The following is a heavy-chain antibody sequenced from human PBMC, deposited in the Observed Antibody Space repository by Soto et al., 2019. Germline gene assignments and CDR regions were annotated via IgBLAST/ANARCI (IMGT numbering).Heavy chain of an antibody. Sequence: QVQLQESGPGLANPSQTLALTCTVSCCSIRSGGYYWSWIRQHTVQGLAWIAYTFYSGATYYNPSLKSRTMISVDTSKNQSSPKLTALTAADTAVYYCARVQPYAYGANTGWLDPWGQGTLVAVSS. CDR1: CCSIRSGGYY. CDR2: TFYSGAT. V-gene: IGHV4-31*03. CDR3: ARVQPYAYGANTGWLDP. J-gene: IGHJ5*02. D-gene: IGHD4-17*01.